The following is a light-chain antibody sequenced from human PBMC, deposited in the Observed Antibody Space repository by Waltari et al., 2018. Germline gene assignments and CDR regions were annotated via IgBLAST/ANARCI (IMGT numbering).Light chain of an antibody. CDR2: EVN. Sequence: QSALTQPASVSGSPGQSITISCTGTSSDVGGYNFVAWYQQHPGKVPKLIIYEVNNRPSGVSNRFPGSKSGNTASLTISGLQAEDEADYYCSSYTSISTGIFGGGTKLTVL. CDR1: SSDVGGYNF. J-gene: IGLJ2*01. CDR3: SSYTSISTGI. V-gene: IGLV2-14*01.